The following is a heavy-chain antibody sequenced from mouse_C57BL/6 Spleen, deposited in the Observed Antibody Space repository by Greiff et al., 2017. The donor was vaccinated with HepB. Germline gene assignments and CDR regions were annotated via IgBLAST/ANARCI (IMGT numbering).Heavy chain of an antibody. CDR3: ARDDYGLCFDN. J-gene: IGHJ2*01. V-gene: IGHV5-17*01. CDR1: GFTFSDYG. D-gene: IGHD2-4*01. CDR2: ISSGSSTI. Sequence: VQLKESGGGLVKPGGSLKLSCAASGFTFSDYGMHWVRQAPEKGLEWVAYISSGSSTIYYADTVKGRFTISRDNAKNTLFLQMTSLRSEDTARYYWARDDYGLCFDNWGQDTTLTVYS.